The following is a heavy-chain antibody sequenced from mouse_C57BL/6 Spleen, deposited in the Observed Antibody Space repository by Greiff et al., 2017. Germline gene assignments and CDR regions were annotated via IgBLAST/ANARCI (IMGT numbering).Heavy chain of an antibody. Sequence: EVKLVESGGGLVKPGGSLSLSCAASGFTFSSYTMSWVRQTPEKRLEWVATISGGGGNAYYPASVTGRFTISRDTDKISLYLQMSSVRSEDTALYYCARHGYYGSSGDYDAMDYWGQGTSVTVSS. CDR1: GFTFSSYT. CDR3: ARHGYYGSSGDYDAMDY. CDR2: ISGGGGNA. J-gene: IGHJ4*01. V-gene: IGHV5-9*01. D-gene: IGHD1-1*01.